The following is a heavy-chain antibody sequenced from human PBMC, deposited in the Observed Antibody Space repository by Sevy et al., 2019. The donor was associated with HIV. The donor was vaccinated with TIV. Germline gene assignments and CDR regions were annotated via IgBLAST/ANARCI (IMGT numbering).Heavy chain of an antibody. V-gene: IGHV3-23*01. D-gene: IGHD6-19*01. CDR1: GFTFNDYA. J-gene: IGHJ4*02. CDR3: AKYGHVEVACRDLDY. CDR2: ISGSAGST. Sequence: GGSLRLSCAASGFTFNDYAMTWVRQAPGEGLEWVSSISGSAGSTYYADSVKGRFTISRDNSKNTVSLHMNSLRAEDTAVYYCAKYGHVEVACRDLDYWGQGALVTVSS.